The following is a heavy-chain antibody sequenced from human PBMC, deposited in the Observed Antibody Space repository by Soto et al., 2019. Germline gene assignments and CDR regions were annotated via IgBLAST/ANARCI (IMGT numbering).Heavy chain of an antibody. CDR2: IKQDGSEK. CDR3: ARESFWRYYYYYYYMDV. Sequence: VESGGGLVQPGGSLRLSCAASGFTFSSYWMSWVRQAPGKGLEWVANIKQDGSEKYYVDSVKGRFTISRDNAKNSLYLQMNSLRAEDTAVYYCARESFWRYYYYYYYMDVWGKGTTVTVSS. J-gene: IGHJ6*03. CDR1: GFTFSSYW. V-gene: IGHV3-7*01. D-gene: IGHD3-3*01.